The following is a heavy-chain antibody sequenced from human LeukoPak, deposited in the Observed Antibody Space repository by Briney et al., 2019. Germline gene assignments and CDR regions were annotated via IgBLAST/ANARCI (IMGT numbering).Heavy chain of an antibody. V-gene: IGHV4-31*03. J-gene: IGHJ4*02. D-gene: IGHD3-10*01. Sequence: KPSQTLSLTCTVSGVSISSGAFYWNWLRQHPGKGLESIGYIYYGGSIYYNPSLTSRLTISVDTSKNQLSLKLSSVTAADTAVYYCARESPLVRGVLDYWGQGTLVTVSS. CDR2: IYYGGSI. CDR3: ARESPLVRGVLDY. CDR1: GVSISSGAFY.